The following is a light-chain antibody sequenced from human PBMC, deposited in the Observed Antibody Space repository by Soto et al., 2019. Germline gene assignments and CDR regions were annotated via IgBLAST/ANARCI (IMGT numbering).Light chain of an antibody. J-gene: IGKJ4*01. CDR2: DAS. Sequence: DMQMTQSPASLSASVGDRVTITCQTSQAIGNFLNWYQQKPGQAPALLIYDASNLETGVPSRFSGSGSGTHLTFTIISLQQEESATYYCQKYDNLHLSFGGGTKVEIK. V-gene: IGKV1-33*01. CDR3: QKYDNLHLS. CDR1: QAIGNF.